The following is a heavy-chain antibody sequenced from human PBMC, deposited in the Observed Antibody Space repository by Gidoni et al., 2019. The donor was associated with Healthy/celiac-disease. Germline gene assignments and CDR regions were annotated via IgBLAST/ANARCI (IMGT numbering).Heavy chain of an antibody. CDR3: ARDPSGSAPYYYYGMDV. D-gene: IGHD1-26*01. CDR1: GFTFSSYG. V-gene: IGHV3-33*01. Sequence: QVQLVESGGGVVQPGRSLRLPCAASGFTFSSYGMHWVRQAPGKGLEWVAVIWYDGSNKYYADSVKGRFTISRDNSKNTLYLQMNSLRAEDTAVYYCARDPSGSAPYYYYGMDVWGQGTTVTVSS. CDR2: IWYDGSNK. J-gene: IGHJ6*02.